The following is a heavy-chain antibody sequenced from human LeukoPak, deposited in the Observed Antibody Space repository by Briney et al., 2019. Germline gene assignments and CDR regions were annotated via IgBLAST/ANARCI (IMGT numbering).Heavy chain of an antibody. CDR2: IYYSGGT. J-gene: IGHJ4*02. V-gene: IGHV4-30-4*01. CDR1: GGSISSGDYY. D-gene: IGHD5-24*01. CDR3: ARGGGRRDGYKPWDY. Sequence: SQTLSLTCTVSGGSISSGDYYWSWIRQPPGKGLEWIGYIYYSGGTYYNPSLRSRVTISLDTSKNQFSLKLSSVTAADTAVYYCARGGGRRDGYKPWDYWGQGTLVTVSS.